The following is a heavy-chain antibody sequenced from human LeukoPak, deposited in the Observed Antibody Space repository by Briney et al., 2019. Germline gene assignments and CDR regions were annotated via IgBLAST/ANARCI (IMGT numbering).Heavy chain of an antibody. D-gene: IGHD3-10*01. CDR1: GGSISSYY. CDR2: IYYSGST. V-gene: IGHV4-59*08. Sequence: SETLSLTCTVSGGSISSYYWSWIRQPPGKGLEWIGYIYYSGSTNYNPSLKSRVTISVDTSKNQFSLKLSSVTAADTAVYYCARHNGDYGSGSHLDCWGQGTLVTVSS. CDR3: ARHNGDYGSGSHLDC. J-gene: IGHJ4*02.